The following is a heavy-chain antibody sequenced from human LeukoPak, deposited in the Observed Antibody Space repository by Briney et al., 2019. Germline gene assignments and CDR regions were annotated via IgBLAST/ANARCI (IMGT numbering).Heavy chain of an antibody. CDR2: INPNSGGT. Sequence: ASVKVSCKASGYTFTGYYMHWVRQAPGQGLEWMGWINPNSGGTNYAQKFQGWVTMTRDTSISTAYMELSRLRSDDTAVYYCARGHGSYYYYMDVWGKGTTVTVSS. J-gene: IGHJ6*03. CDR1: GYTFTGYY. V-gene: IGHV1-2*04. CDR3: ARGHGSYYYYMDV. D-gene: IGHD3-10*01.